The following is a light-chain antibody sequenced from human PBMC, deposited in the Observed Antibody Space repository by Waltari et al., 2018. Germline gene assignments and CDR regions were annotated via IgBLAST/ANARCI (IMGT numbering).Light chain of an antibody. CDR2: DAS. Sequence: EIVLTQSPATLSLSPGERATLSCRASQIVSSYLAWYQQKPGQAPRLLIYDASNRATGIPARFSGSGSGTDFTLTISSLEPEDFAVYYCQQRSNWPPLLTFGPGTKVDIK. V-gene: IGKV3-11*01. CDR1: QIVSSY. CDR3: QQRSNWPPLLT. J-gene: IGKJ3*01.